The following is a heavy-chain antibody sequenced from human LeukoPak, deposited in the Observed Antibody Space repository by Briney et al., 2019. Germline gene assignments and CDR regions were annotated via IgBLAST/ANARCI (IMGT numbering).Heavy chain of an antibody. CDR3: ARGATPGYSSGWYPARAFDI. Sequence: GASVKVSCKASGYTFTGYYMHWVRQAPGQGLEWMGWINPNSGGTNYAQKFQGWVTMTRDTSISTAYMELSRLRSDDTAVYYCARGATPGYSSGWYPARAFDIWGQGTMVTVSS. J-gene: IGHJ3*02. D-gene: IGHD6-19*01. CDR1: GYTFTGYY. V-gene: IGHV1-2*04. CDR2: INPNSGGT.